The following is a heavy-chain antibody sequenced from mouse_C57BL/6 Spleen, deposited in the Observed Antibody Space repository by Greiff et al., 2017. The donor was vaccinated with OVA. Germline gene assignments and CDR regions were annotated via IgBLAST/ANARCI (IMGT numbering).Heavy chain of an antibody. CDR2: IYPGGGCT. V-gene: IGHV1-55*01. J-gene: IGHJ4*01. CDR1: GYTFTSYW. D-gene: IGHD4-1*01. Sequence: VQLQQPGAELVKPGASVKMSCKASGYTFTSYWITWVKQRPGQGLEWIGDIYPGGGCTNYNEKFKSKATLTVDTSSTTAYMQLSSLTSEDSAVYYCSRSAGTLMDYWGQGTSVTVSS. CDR3: SRSAGTLMDY.